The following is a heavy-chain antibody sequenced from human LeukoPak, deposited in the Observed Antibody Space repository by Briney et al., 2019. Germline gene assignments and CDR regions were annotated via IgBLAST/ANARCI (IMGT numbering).Heavy chain of an antibody. D-gene: IGHD6-6*01. Sequence: ASVKVSCKVSGYTLTELSMHWVRQAPGKGLEWMGGFDPEDGETIYAQKFQGRVTITEDTSTDTAYMELSSLRSEDTAVYYCATNSGGTEYSRPGGLDYWGQGALVTVSS. J-gene: IGHJ4*02. CDR2: FDPEDGET. CDR3: ATNSGGTEYSRPGGLDY. CDR1: GYTLTELS. V-gene: IGHV1-24*01.